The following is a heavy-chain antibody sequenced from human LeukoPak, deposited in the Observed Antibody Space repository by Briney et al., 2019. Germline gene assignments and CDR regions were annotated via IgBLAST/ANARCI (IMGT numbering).Heavy chain of an antibody. CDR2: INSDGSST. CDR3: AKGHSSGSSYYFDY. D-gene: IGHD1-26*01. CDR1: GFTFSRYW. J-gene: IGHJ4*02. Sequence: GGSLRLSCAASGFTFSRYWMHWVRQAPGKGLVWVSRINSDGSSTSYADSVKGRFTISRDNAKNTLYLQMNSLRAEDTAVYYCAKGHSSGSSYYFDYWGQGTLVTVSS. V-gene: IGHV3-74*01.